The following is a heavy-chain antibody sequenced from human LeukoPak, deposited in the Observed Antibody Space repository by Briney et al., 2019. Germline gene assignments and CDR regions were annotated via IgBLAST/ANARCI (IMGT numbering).Heavy chain of an antibody. CDR1: GYAFPHYG. D-gene: IGHD6-13*01. CDR2: INAGNGDDT. CDR3: ARSGSNWSCDS. Sequence: ASVKVSCKASGYAFPHYGVQWVRQAPGQTLEWMGWINAGNGDDTKYSRKFQARLTMTTDTSATTVYMELNSLRSEDTAVYYCARSGSNWSCDSWGQGTLVTVSS. J-gene: IGHJ4*02. V-gene: IGHV1-3*01.